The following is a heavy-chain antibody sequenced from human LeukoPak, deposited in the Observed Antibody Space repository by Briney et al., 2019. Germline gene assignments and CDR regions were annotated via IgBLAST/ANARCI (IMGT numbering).Heavy chain of an antibody. CDR3: AKGLRGGNGWVAGTDY. D-gene: IGHD6-19*01. J-gene: IGHJ4*02. V-gene: IGHV3-30*02. CDR1: GFTFSSYG. Sequence: PGGSLRLSCAASGFTFSSYGMHWVRQAPGKGLEWVAFIRYDGSNKYYADSVKGRFTISRDNSKNTLYLQMNSLRAEDTAVYYCAKGLRGGNGWVAGTDYWGQGTLVTVSS. CDR2: IRYDGSNK.